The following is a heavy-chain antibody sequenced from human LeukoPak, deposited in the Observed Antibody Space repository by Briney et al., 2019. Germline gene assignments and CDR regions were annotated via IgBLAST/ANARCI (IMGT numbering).Heavy chain of an antibody. CDR1: GFTFSSYA. Sequence: PGGSLRLSCAASGFTFSSYAMHWVRQAPGKGLEWVAVIWYDGSNKYYADSVKGRFTISRDNSKNTLYLQMNSLRAEDTAVYYCARQAGDSPPYYYYYGMDVWGQGTTVTVSS. CDR3: ARQAGDSPPYYYYYGMDV. CDR2: IWYDGSNK. V-gene: IGHV3-33*01. J-gene: IGHJ6*02. D-gene: IGHD4-17*01.